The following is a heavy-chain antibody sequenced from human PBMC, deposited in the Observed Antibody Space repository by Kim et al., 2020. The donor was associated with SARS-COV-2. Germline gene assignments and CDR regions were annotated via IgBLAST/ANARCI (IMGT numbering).Heavy chain of an antibody. V-gene: IGHV4-39*07. D-gene: IGHD3-9*01. J-gene: IGHJ1*01. CDR3: ARDLSYYDILTGYLD. Sequence: SETLSLTCTVSGGSISSSSYYWGWIRQPPGKGLEWIGSIYYSGSTYYNPSLKSRVTISVDTSKNQFSLKLSSVTAADTAVYYCARDLSYYDILTGYLDWG. CDR1: GGSISSSSYY. CDR2: IYYSGST.